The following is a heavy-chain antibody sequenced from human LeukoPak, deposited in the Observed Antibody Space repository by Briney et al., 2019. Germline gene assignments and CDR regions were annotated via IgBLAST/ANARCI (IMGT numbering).Heavy chain of an antibody. D-gene: IGHD3-10*01. CDR2: ISSFNGDT. CDR3: ARRMNSGSYYPSYYFDS. V-gene: IGHV1-18*01. Sequence: ASVKVSCKASGYTSTDFGFSWVRQAPGQGLEWMGWISSFNGDTNYAQKLQGRVTMTTDTSTSTAYMELRSLRSDDTAVYYCARRMNSGSYYPSYYFDSWGQGTLVTVSS. CDR1: GYTSTDFG. J-gene: IGHJ4*02.